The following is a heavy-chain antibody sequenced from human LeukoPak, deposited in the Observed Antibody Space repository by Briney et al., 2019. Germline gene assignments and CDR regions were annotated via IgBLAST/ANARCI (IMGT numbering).Heavy chain of an antibody. CDR3: ARQGRGYYYGSGNYYYYYYMDV. J-gene: IGHJ6*03. CDR1: GGSITSYY. V-gene: IGHV4-59*08. Sequence: PSETLSLTCSVSGGSITSYYWSWIRQPPGKGLEWIGEIYYSGSTKYNPSLKSRVTISVDTSKNQFSLKLSSVTAADTAVYYCARQGRGYYYGSGNYYYYYYMDVWGKGTTVTISS. D-gene: IGHD3-10*01. CDR2: IYYSGST.